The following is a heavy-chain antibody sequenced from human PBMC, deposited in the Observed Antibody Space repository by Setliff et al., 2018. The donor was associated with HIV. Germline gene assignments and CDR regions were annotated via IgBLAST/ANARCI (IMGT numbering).Heavy chain of an antibody. CDR1: GVSISYYH. V-gene: IGHV4-59*01. D-gene: IGHD3-16*01. CDR3: ANMGGRYVGYFES. Sequence: SEPLSLTCTVSGVSISYYHWSWIRQPPGKGLEWIGYISYTGNTNYDPSLASRVTMSIDTSKMQFSLKLTSVSAADTAVYYCANMGGRYVGYFESWGQGTLVTVSS. J-gene: IGHJ4*02. CDR2: ISYTGNT.